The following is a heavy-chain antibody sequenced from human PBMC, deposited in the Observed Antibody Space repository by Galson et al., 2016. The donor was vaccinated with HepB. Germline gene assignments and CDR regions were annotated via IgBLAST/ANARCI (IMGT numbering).Heavy chain of an antibody. V-gene: IGHV3-23*01. CDR1: GFPFRSYA. Sequence: SLSLSCAASGFPFRSYAMSWVRQAPGKGLEWVSTMSGSGRGTFYADSVKGRFTISRDNSKNTLYLEMNSLRAEDTAVYYCAKNRGSDYKNYYMNVWGKGTTVTVSS. D-gene: IGHD4-11*01. CDR2: MSGSGRGT. J-gene: IGHJ6*03. CDR3: AKNRGSDYKNYYMNV.